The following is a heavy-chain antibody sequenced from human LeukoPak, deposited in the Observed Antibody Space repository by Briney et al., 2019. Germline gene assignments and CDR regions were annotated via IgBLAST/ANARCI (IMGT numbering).Heavy chain of an antibody. CDR2: ISNNGGYT. D-gene: IGHD3-10*01. CDR3: AKHSTGVEC. Sequence: PGGSLRLSCAASAFTFSSFAMGWVPPGPGQGLEWVSAISNNGGYTYYADSVQGRFTISRDNSKSTLCLQMNSLRAEDTAVYYCAKHSTGVECWGRGTLVTVSS. CDR1: AFTFSSFA. J-gene: IGHJ2*01. V-gene: IGHV3-23*01.